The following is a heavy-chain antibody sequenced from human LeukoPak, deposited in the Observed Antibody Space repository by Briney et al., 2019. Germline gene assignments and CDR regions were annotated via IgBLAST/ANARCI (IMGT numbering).Heavy chain of an antibody. CDR1: GGSISSYY. J-gene: IGHJ4*02. V-gene: IGHV4-59*08. CDR3: ARHEDLYINFDY. Sequence: PSETLSLTCTVSGGSISSYYWSWIRQPPGKGLEWIGYIYYSGSTNYNPSLKSRVTISVDTSKNQFSLKLSSVTAADTAVYYCARHEDLYINFDYWGQGTLVTVSS. CDR2: IYYSGST.